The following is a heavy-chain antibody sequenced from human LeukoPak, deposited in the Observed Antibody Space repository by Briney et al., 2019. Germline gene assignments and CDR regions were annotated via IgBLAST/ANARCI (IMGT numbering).Heavy chain of an antibody. Sequence: ASVKVSCKASGYTFTSYGVSWVRQAPGQGLEWMGWISAYNGNTNYAQKLQGRVTMTTDTSTSTAYMELRSLRSEDTAVYYCATAAIHDAFDIWGQGTMVTVSS. V-gene: IGHV1-18*01. CDR3: ATAAIHDAFDI. J-gene: IGHJ3*02. CDR1: GYTFTSYG. CDR2: ISAYNGNT.